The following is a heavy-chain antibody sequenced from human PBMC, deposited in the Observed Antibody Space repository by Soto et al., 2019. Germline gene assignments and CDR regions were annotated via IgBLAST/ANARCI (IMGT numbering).Heavy chain of an antibody. J-gene: IGHJ4*02. CDR2: ISSSSSTI. V-gene: IGHV3-48*01. CDR1: GFTFSSYS. CDR3: ARNSGYDRYDY. D-gene: IGHD5-12*01. Sequence: ESGGGLVQPGGSLRLSCAASGFTFSSYSMNWVRQAPGKGLEWVSYISSSSSTIYYADSVKGRFTISRDNAKNSLYLQMNSLRAEDTAVYYCARNSGYDRYDYWGQGTLVTVSS.